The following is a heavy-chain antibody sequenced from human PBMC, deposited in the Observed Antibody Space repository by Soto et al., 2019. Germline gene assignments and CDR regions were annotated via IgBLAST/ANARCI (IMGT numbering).Heavy chain of an antibody. V-gene: IGHV1-69*01. CDR3: ALGDSSDTGDGY. J-gene: IGHJ4*02. D-gene: IGHD3-16*01. CDR1: GGTLNNYA. CDR2: IIPIVGTA. Sequence: QVQLVQSGAEVKKPGSSVKVSCKASGGTLNNYAISWVRQAPGQGLEWMGGIIPIVGTADYAQKFQGRVSITVDESTSTTYTEVSSLRSEDTAVYYCALGDSSDTGDGYWGQGTLVTVSS.